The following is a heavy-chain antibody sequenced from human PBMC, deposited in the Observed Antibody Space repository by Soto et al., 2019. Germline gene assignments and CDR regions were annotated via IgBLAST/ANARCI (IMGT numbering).Heavy chain of an antibody. CDR2: ISGSGGST. V-gene: IGHV3-23*01. CDR1: KFTSGSYA. Sequence: SLTLSWAACKFTSGSYALSWFPHSPGKGLEWVSAISGSGGSTYYADSVKGRFTISRDNSKNTLYLQMNSLRAEDTAVYYSHKWTQGAATTQDYCGQ. CDR3: HKWTQGAATTQDY. J-gene: IGHJ4*02. D-gene: IGHD1-26*01.